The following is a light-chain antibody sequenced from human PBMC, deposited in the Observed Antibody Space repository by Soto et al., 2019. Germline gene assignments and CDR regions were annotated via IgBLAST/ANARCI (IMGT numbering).Light chain of an antibody. CDR3: SSYTSRSTPV. Sequence: QSALTQPASVSGSPGQSITISCTGTSSDVGGYNYVSWSQQHPGKAPKLLISEVSNRPSGVSNRFSGSKSGNTASLTISELQAEDEADYYCSSYTSRSTPVFGGGTKLTVL. J-gene: IGLJ2*01. CDR1: SSDVGGYNY. CDR2: EVS. V-gene: IGLV2-14*03.